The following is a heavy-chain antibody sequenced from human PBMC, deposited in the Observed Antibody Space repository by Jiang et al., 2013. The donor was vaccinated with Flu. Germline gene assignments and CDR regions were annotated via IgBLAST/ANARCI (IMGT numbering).Heavy chain of an antibody. CDR3: ARSRINMRGSFDP. D-gene: IGHD3-22*01. CDR1: GYSISSGYY. Sequence: GLVKASETLSLTCAVSGYSISSGYYWGWIRQTPGKGLEWIGTVYHSGSTYYSPSLKSRVTISVDTSKNQFSLKVNSVTAADTAVYYCARSRINMRGSFDPWGQGTLVTVSS. J-gene: IGHJ5*02. V-gene: IGHV4-38-2*01. CDR2: VYHSGST.